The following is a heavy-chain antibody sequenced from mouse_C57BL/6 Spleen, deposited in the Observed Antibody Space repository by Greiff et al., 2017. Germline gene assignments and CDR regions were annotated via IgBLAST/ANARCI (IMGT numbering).Heavy chain of an antibody. J-gene: IGHJ4*01. Sequence: EVKLLESGPGLAKPSQTLSLTCSVSGYSFTSDYWNWIRKFPGNKLEYIGYISYSGITNYNPSLKSLINITRDTSKTQYYLKLNSVTTDGTATYYCARTCYSNCVGAMDYWGQGTSVTVSS. D-gene: IGHD2-5*01. CDR1: GYSFTSDY. V-gene: IGHV3-8*01. CDR2: ISYSGIT. CDR3: ARTCYSNCVGAMDY.